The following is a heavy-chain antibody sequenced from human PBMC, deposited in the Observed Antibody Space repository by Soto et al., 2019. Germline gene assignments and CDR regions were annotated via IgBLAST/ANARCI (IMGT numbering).Heavy chain of an antibody. D-gene: IGHD6-13*01. CDR3: ARLDAAGYYYYGMDV. CDR1: GYSFTSYW. J-gene: IGHJ6*02. V-gene: IGHV5-51*01. Sequence: GESLKISCKGSGYSFTSYWIGWVRQMPGKGLEWMGIIYPGDSDTRYSPSFQGQVTISADKSISTAYLQWSSLKASDTAMYYCARLDAAGYYYYGMDVWGQGTTVTVSS. CDR2: IYPGDSDT.